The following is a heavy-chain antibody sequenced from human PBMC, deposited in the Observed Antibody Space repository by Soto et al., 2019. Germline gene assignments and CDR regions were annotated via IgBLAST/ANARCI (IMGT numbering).Heavy chain of an antibody. J-gene: IGHJ4*02. CDR2: IIPILGIA. D-gene: IGHD3-3*01. V-gene: IGHV1-69*02. Sequence: GASVKVSCKASGGTFSSYTISWVRQAPGQGLEWMGRIIPILGIANYAQKFQGRVTITADKSTSTAYMELSSLRSEDTAVYYCANGLYDDVAEFDFWGQGTLVTVSS. CDR3: ANGLYDDVAEFDF. CDR1: GGTFSSYT.